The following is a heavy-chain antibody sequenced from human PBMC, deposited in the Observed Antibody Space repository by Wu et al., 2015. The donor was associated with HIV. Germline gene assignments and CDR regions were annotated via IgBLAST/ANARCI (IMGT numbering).Heavy chain of an antibody. Sequence: QVHLVQSGAEMKKPGASVKVSCKTSGYTFIGYYIHWVRQAPGQGLEWVGWINPNSDSTNYAQKFQGRVTMTSDTSISTAYMDLRRLTSDDTAVYYCARGGSVFAGIVEIITVRFAYWGQGTLVTVSS. CDR1: GYTFIGYY. J-gene: IGHJ4*02. V-gene: IGHV1-2*02. CDR2: INPNSDST. D-gene: IGHD1-26*01. CDR3: ARGGSVFAGIVEIITVRFAY.